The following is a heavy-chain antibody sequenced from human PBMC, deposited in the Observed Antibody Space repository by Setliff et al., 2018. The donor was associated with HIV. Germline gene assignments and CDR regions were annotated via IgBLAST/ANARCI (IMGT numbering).Heavy chain of an antibody. Sequence: SETLSLTCTVPGYSISSGYYWAWIRQPPGKGLEWIGYIYHAGNTYYNPSLKSRVTISVDTSKNQISLRLNSLTAADTAVYYCARADSSSWFFATFDIWGQGTMVTVSS. J-gene: IGHJ3*02. D-gene: IGHD6-13*01. CDR3: ARADSSSWFFATFDI. CDR2: IYHAGNT. CDR1: GYSISSGYY. V-gene: IGHV4-38-2*02.